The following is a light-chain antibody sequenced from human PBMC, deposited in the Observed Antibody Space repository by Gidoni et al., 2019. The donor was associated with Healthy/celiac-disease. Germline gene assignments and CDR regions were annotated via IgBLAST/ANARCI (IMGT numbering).Light chain of an antibody. J-gene: IGLJ2*01. CDR2: DNN. CDR3: GTWDSSLSAVV. Sequence: HSVLPQPPPVSAAPSQKVTISCSGSSSNIGNNFVPWDQQLPGTAPKLLIFDNNKRPSGIPDRFSGSRSGTSATLGITGLQTGDEAEYYCGTWDSSLSAVVFGGGTKLTVL. V-gene: IGLV1-51*01. CDR1: SSNIGNNF.